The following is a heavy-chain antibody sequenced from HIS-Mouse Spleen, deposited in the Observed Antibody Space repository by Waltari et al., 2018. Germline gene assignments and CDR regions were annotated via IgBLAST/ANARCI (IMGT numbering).Heavy chain of an antibody. D-gene: IGHD6-13*01. CDR2: IYYSGST. CDR1: GGSISSSSYY. CDR3: AREIPYSSSWYDWYFDL. J-gene: IGHJ2*01. Sequence: QLQLQESGPGLVKPSETLSLTCTVSGGSISSSSYYWGWIRQPPVKGLEWVWSIYYSGSTSYNPTLKSRVTISVATSKHQFSLKLSSVTAADTAVYYCAREIPYSSSWYDWYFDLWGRGTLVTVSS. V-gene: IGHV4-39*07.